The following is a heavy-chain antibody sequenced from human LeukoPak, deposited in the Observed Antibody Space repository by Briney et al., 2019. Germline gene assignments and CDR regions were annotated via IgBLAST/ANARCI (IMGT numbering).Heavy chain of an antibody. J-gene: IGHJ4*02. Sequence: GASVKVSCKASGYTFTGYYMHWVRQAPGQGLEWMGWINPNSGGTNYAQKFQGWVTMSVDTSKSQFSLKVNSVTAADTAVYYCARADYDILTDYPTHPFDYWGQGTLVIVSS. D-gene: IGHD3-9*01. CDR2: INPNSGGT. V-gene: IGHV1-2*04. CDR3: ARADYDILTDYPTHPFDY. CDR1: GYTFTGYY.